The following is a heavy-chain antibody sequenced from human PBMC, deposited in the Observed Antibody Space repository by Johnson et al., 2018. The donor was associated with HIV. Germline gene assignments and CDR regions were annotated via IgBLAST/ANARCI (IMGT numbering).Heavy chain of an antibody. CDR2: IKQDGSEK. Sequence: VQLVESGGGLVQPGGSLRLSCAASGFTFSSYWMSWVRQAPGKGLEWVANIKQDGSEKYYADSVKGRFTISRDNSKNTLYLQMNSLRAEDTAVYYCVKDKSNAFDIWGQGTMVTVSS. J-gene: IGHJ3*02. CDR3: VKDKSNAFDI. CDR1: GFTFSSYW. V-gene: IGHV3-7*01.